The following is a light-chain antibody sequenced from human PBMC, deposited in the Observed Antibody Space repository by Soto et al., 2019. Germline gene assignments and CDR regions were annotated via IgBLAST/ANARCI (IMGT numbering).Light chain of an antibody. J-gene: IGKJ2*01. V-gene: IGKV1-5*03. CDR2: RAF. CDR3: QQYSTFSFT. Sequence: DIQMTQSPSTLSASIGDRVTISCRASRTISDWLAWYQQRPGKAPKLLIYRAFRLESGVPGRFSGSASGTEFTLTISGLQPDDFATYYCQQYSTFSFTFGQGTRLEIK. CDR1: RTISDW.